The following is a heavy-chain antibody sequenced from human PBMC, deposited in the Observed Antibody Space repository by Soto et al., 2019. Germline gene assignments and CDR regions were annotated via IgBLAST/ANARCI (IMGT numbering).Heavy chain of an antibody. CDR1: GYTFTSYD. D-gene: IGHD2-15*01. Sequence: QVPLVQSGAEVKKPGASVKVSCKASGYTFTSYDINWVRQATGQGLEWMGWMNPNSGNTGYAQKFQGRVTMTRNTSRSTAYMALSSLRSEDTAVYYCARGVCSGGSCYGDYWGQGTLVTVSS. J-gene: IGHJ4*02. V-gene: IGHV1-8*01. CDR3: ARGVCSGGSCYGDY. CDR2: MNPNSGNT.